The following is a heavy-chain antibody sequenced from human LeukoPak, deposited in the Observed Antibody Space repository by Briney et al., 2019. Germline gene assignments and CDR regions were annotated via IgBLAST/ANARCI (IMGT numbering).Heavy chain of an antibody. D-gene: IGHD5-18*01. Sequence: GASVKVSCKASGYTFTSYGISWVRQAPGQGLEWMGWISAYNGNTNYAQKLQGRVTMTTDTSTSTAYMELSSLRSEDTAVYYCARVKAMVIHPHYYYYMDVWGKGTTVTISS. V-gene: IGHV1-18*01. CDR2: ISAYNGNT. J-gene: IGHJ6*03. CDR1: GYTFTSYG. CDR3: ARVKAMVIHPHYYYYMDV.